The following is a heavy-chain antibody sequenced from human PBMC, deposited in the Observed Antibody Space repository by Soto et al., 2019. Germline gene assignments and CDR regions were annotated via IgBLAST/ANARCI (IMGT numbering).Heavy chain of an antibody. J-gene: IGHJ4*02. V-gene: IGHV1-18*01. CDR2: ISAYNGNT. Sequence: QVQLVQSGAEVKKPGASVKVSCKASGYTFTSYGIRWVRRAPGQGIEWMGWISAYNGNTNYAQKHQGRGTMTTDTPTSTAYMALRSLRSDDTAVYYCARESSSSCHDYWGQGTLVTVSS. CDR3: ARESSSSCHDY. CDR1: GYTFTSYG. D-gene: IGHD6-13*01.